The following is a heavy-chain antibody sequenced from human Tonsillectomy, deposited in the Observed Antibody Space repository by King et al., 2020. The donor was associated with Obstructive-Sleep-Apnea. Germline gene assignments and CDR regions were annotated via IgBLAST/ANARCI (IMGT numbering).Heavy chain of an antibody. CDR1: GGSISSGGYY. V-gene: IGHV4-31*03. CDR3: ARKGASVSIDY. Sequence: QLQESGPGLVKPSQTLSLTCTVSGGSISSGGYYWSWIRQHPGKGLEWIGYIYYSGSTYYNPSLRGRVTISVDTSKNQFSLKLSSVTAADTAVYYCARKGASVSIDYWGQGTLVTVSS. J-gene: IGHJ4*02. CDR2: IYYSGST. D-gene: IGHD3-16*01.